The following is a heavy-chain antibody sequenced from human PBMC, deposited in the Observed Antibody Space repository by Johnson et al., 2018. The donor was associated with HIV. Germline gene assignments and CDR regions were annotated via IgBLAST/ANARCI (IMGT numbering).Heavy chain of an antibody. V-gene: IGHV3-7*01. CDR3: ARDQAYSSSWEGVFDI. Sequence: VHLVESGGGLIQPGGSLRLSCAASGFAVSSNYMSWVRQAPGKGLEWVANIKEDGSEKFYVDSVKGRFTISRDNAKNSLYLQMNSLTADDTAVYYCARDQAYSSSWEGVFDIWGQGTRVIVSS. J-gene: IGHJ3*02. D-gene: IGHD6-13*01. CDR1: GFAVSSNY. CDR2: IKEDGSEK.